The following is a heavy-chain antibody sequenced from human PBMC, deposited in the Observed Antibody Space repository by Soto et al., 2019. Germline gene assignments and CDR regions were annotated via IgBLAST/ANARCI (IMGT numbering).Heavy chain of an antibody. CDR1: GFTFSSYA. Sequence: LRLSCAASGFTFSSYAMSWVRQAPGKGLEWVSAISGSGGSTYYADSVKGRFTISRDNSKNTLYLQMNSLRAEDTAVYYCAKIVFQYYDFWSGYYFPRGYFDYWGQGTLVTVSS. V-gene: IGHV3-23*01. CDR2: ISGSGGST. J-gene: IGHJ4*02. D-gene: IGHD3-3*01. CDR3: AKIVFQYYDFWSGYYFPRGYFDY.